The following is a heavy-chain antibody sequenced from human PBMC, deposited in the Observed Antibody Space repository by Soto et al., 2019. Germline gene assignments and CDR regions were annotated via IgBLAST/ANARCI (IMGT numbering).Heavy chain of an antibody. J-gene: IGHJ6*03. D-gene: IGHD3-10*01. CDR1: GVSFSDYY. Sequence: PSLTLSLTCAVYGVSFSDYYWSWIRQPPGKGLEWIGEINHSGSTNYNPSLKSRVTISVDTSKNQFSLKLSSVTAADTAVYYCARGGGYYYYMDVWGKGTTVTVSS. CDR3: ARGGGYYYYMDV. V-gene: IGHV4-34*01. CDR2: INHSGST.